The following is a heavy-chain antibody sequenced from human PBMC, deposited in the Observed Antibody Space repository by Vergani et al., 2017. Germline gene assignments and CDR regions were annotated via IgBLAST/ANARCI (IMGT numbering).Heavy chain of an antibody. CDR3: AKWRGDSSGWYYFDY. Sequence: VQLLESGGGLVQPGGSLRLSCAASGFTFSSYAMSWVRQAPGKGLEWVSAISGSGGSKYYADSVKGRFTISRDNSKNTLYLQMNSLRAEDTAVYYCAKWRGDSSGWYYFDYWGQGTLVTVSS. CDR2: ISGSGGSK. CDR1: GFTFSSYA. J-gene: IGHJ4*02. D-gene: IGHD6-19*01. V-gene: IGHV3-23*01.